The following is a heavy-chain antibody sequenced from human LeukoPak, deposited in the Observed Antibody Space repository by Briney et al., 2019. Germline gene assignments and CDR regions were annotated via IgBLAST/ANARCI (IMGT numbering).Heavy chain of an antibody. CDR2: IKSNADGGTP. D-gene: IGHD2/OR15-2a*01. Sequence: PGGSLRLSCVASGFSFMNAWMIWVRQAPGKGLEWVGRIKSNADGGTPDYAAPARGRFTISRDDSKNTLYLQMNSLKTEDTAVYYCTTFYHEYSPYWGRGTLVTVSS. CDR3: TTFYHEYSPY. J-gene: IGHJ4*02. CDR1: GFSFMNAW. V-gene: IGHV3-15*01.